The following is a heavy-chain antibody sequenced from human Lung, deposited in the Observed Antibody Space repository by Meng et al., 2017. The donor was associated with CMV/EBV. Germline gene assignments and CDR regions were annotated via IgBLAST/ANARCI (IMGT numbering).Heavy chain of an antibody. V-gene: IGHV3-21*01. CDR1: GFIFSSYS. CDR2: ISISSGYK. D-gene: IGHD4-17*01. CDR3: ARVPYGDYPY. J-gene: IGHJ4*02. Sequence: ESXKISCAASGFIFSSYSMNWVRQAPGKGLEWVSSISISSGYKNYADSVKGRSTISRDNAKNSLYLQMNSLRAEDTAVYYCARVPYGDYPYWGQGTLVTVSS.